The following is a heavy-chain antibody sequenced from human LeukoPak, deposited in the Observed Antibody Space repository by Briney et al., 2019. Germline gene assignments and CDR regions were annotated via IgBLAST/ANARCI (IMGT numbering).Heavy chain of an antibody. CDR3: ARDGDIVVVVAATPGSLGY. J-gene: IGHJ4*02. CDR2: IWYDGSNK. V-gene: IGHV3-33*01. D-gene: IGHD2-15*01. Sequence: PPGGSLRLSCAASGFTFSSYGMHWVRQAPGKGLEWVAVIWYDGSNKYYADSVKGRFTISRDNSKNTLYLQMNSLRAEDTAVYYCARDGDIVVVVAATPGSLGYWGQGTLVTVSS. CDR1: GFTFSSYG.